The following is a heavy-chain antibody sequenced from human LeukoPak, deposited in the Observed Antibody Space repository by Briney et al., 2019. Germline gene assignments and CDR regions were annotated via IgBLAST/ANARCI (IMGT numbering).Heavy chain of an antibody. D-gene: IGHD3-10*01. CDR2: ISYDGSNK. CDR3: AKWYYYGSGTLDY. V-gene: IGHV3-30*18. J-gene: IGHJ4*02. CDR1: GSTFSSYG. Sequence: GGSLRLSCAASGSTFSSYGMHWVRQAPGKGLEWVAVISYDGSNKYYADSVKGRFTVSRDNSKNTLYLQMNSLRAEDTAVYYCAKWYYYGSGTLDYWGQGTLVTVSS.